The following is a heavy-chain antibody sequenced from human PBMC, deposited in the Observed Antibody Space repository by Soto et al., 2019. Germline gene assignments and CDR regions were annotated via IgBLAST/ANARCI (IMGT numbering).Heavy chain of an antibody. Sequence: GGSLRLSCAASGFTFSSYAMSWVRQAPGKGLEWVSAISGSGGNTYHADSVKGRFTTSRDNSKNTLYLQMNSLRADDTAVYFCAKRWGNRFLEPRDYFDYWGQGTLVAVSS. CDR2: ISGSGGNT. CDR1: GFTFSSYA. J-gene: IGHJ4*02. V-gene: IGHV3-23*01. D-gene: IGHD3-3*01. CDR3: AKRWGNRFLEPRDYFDY.